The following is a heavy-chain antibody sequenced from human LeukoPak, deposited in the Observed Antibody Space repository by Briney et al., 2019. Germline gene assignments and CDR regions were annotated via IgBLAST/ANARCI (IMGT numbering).Heavy chain of an antibody. D-gene: IGHD3-16*02. J-gene: IGHJ3*02. CDR3: AREGGAYDYIWGNYLGGGAFDI. CDR2: INAGNGNT. V-gene: IGHV1-3*03. CDR1: GYTFSSYA. Sequence: GASVKVSCKASGYTFSSYALQWVRQAPGQRLEWMGWINAGNGNTKYSQEFQGRVTITRDTSASTAYMELSSLRSEDMAVYYCAREGGAYDYIWGNYLGGGAFDIWGQGTMVTVSS.